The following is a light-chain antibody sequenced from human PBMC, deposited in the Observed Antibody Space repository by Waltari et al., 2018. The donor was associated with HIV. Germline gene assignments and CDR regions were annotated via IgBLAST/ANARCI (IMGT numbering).Light chain of an antibody. CDR3: AAWDDSLNGYV. CDR1: SSNIENNA. J-gene: IGLJ1*01. Sequence: QSVLTQPPSVSEAPRQRVTISCSGSSSNIENNAVNWYQQVPGKAPKLLIYYDDLLSSGVSDRFSGANSGTSASLAIRGLQSEDEADYYCAAWDDSLNGYVFGSGTKVTVL. CDR2: YDD. V-gene: IGLV1-36*01.